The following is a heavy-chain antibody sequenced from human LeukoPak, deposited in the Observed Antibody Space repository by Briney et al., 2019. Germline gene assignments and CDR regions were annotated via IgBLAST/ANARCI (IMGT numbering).Heavy chain of an antibody. CDR1: GFTFSSYA. Sequence: KPGGSLRLSCAASGFTFSSYAMSWVRQAPGKGLEWVSAISGSGGSTYYADSVKGRFSISRDNSKNTLWLQMNSLRAEDTALYYCAKGPKTYYSGNGCYPEYWGQGTLVTVSS. CDR2: ISGSGGST. J-gene: IGHJ4*02. V-gene: IGHV3-23*01. CDR3: AKGPKTYYSGNGCYPEY. D-gene: IGHD2-15*01.